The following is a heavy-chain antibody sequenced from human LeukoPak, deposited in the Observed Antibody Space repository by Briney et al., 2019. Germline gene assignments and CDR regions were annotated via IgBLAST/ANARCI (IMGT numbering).Heavy chain of an antibody. D-gene: IGHD6-25*01. J-gene: IGHJ6*02. CDR3: AKGIAAVAEGRSRDYYYAMDV. Sequence: GGSLRLSCAASGFTFDDYAMHWVRQAPGKGLEWVSGISWNSGSIGYADSVKGRFTISRDNAKNSLYLQMNSLRAEDTAVYYCAKGIAAVAEGRSRDYYYAMDVWGQAITVTVSS. CDR1: GFTFDDYA. V-gene: IGHV3-9*01. CDR2: ISWNSGSI.